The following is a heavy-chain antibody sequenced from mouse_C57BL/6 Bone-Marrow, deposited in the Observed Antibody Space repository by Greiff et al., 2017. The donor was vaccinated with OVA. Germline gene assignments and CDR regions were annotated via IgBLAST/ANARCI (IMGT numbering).Heavy chain of an antibody. V-gene: IGHV1-82*01. D-gene: IGHD2-4*01. CDR3: ASPSEQDYARFAY. CDR2: IYPGDGDT. Sequence: VQLQQSGPELVKPGASVKISCKASGYAFSSSWMNWVKQRPGKGLEWIGRIYPGDGDTNYNGKFKGKATLTADKSSSTAYMQLSSLTSEDSAVYFCASPSEQDYARFAYWGQGTLVTVSA. J-gene: IGHJ3*01. CDR1: GYAFSSSW.